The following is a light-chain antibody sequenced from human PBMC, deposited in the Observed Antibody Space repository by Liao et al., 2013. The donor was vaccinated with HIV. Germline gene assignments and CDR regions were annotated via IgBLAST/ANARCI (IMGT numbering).Light chain of an antibody. V-gene: IGLV3-21*01. Sequence: SYVPAQPLSVSVAPGETARIPCGGDGIGGKRVNWYQQKPGQAPVLVIYYDSDRPSGIPARFSGSNSGNTATLAISRVEAGDEADYYCQVWDMSSDHYVFGTGTTVTVL. CDR2: YDS. J-gene: IGLJ1*01. CDR1: GIGGKR. CDR3: QVWDMSSDHYV.